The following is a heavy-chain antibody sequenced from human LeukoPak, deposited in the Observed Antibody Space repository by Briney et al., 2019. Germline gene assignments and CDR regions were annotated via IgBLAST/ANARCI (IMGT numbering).Heavy chain of an antibody. Sequence: ASVKVSCKASGYTFTSYYMHWVRQAPGQGLEWMGIINPSGGSTSYAQKFQGRVTITADESTSTAYMELSSLRSEDTAVYYCARESPSGYDSPFDYWGQGTLVTVSS. CDR2: INPSGGST. D-gene: IGHD5-12*01. J-gene: IGHJ4*02. CDR1: GYTFTSYY. V-gene: IGHV1-46*01. CDR3: ARESPSGYDSPFDY.